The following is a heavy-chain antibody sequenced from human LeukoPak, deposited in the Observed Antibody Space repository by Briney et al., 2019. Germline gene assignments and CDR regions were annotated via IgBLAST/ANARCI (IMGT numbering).Heavy chain of an antibody. D-gene: IGHD3-9*01. CDR3: ARWDDLFLIDF. Sequence: GGSLRLSCAVSGFTFSSHRMSWVRQAPGKGLEWVSSISTSSSSKYYADSVKGRFTVSRDNAKNSLDLQMNSLRAEDTAVYYCARWDDLFLIDFWGQGTLVTVSS. V-gene: IGHV3-21*01. CDR1: GFTFSSHR. CDR2: ISTSSSSK. J-gene: IGHJ4*02.